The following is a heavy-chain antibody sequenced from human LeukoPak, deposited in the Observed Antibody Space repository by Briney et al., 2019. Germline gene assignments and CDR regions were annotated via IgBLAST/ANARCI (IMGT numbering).Heavy chain of an antibody. V-gene: IGHV3-11*01. CDR2: ISSTGGGSYI. J-gene: IGHJ6*02. CDR3: ARHMANMISYYYYGMDV. CDR1: GFTFSDYY. D-gene: IGHD3-22*01. Sequence: GGSLRLSCAASGFTFSDYYLSWIRQAPVKGLEWVSYISSTGGGSYIYYAGSVKGRFTISRDNAKNSLYLQMNSLRAEDTAVYYCARHMANMISYYYYGMDVWGQGTTVTVSS.